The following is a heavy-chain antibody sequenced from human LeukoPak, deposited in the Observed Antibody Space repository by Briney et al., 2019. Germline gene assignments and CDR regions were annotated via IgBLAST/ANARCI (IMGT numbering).Heavy chain of an antibody. CDR3: ARETSLTTVTTQKDYYYYYMDV. CDR2: INHSGST. V-gene: IGHV4-34*01. J-gene: IGHJ6*03. Sequence: SETLSLTCAVYGGSFSGYYWSWIRQPPGKGLEWIGEINHSGSTNYNPSLKSRVTISVDTSKNQFSLKLSSVTAADTAVYYCARETSLTTVTTQKDYYYYYMDVWGKGTTVTVSS. CDR1: GGSFSGYY. D-gene: IGHD4-11*01.